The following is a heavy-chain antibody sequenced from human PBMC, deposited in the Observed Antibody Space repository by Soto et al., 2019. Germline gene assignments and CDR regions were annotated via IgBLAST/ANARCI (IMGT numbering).Heavy chain of an antibody. D-gene: IGHD1-26*01. Sequence: ASVKVSCKASGYTFTSYGINWVRQAPGQGLEWMGWISGHNGDTDYAQKLQGRVTMTADTSTSTAYMELSNLRSDDTAMYYCARTPWDRPCSLVYWGQGTLVTVSS. J-gene: IGHJ4*02. V-gene: IGHV1-18*04. CDR1: GYTFTSYG. CDR3: ARTPWDRPCSLVY. CDR2: ISGHNGDT.